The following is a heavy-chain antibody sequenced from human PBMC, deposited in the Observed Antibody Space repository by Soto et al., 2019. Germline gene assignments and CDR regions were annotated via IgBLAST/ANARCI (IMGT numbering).Heavy chain of an antibody. CDR1: GGTFSSYA. Sequence: GASVKVSCNASGGTFSSYAISWVRQAPGQGLEWMGGIIPIFGTANYAQKFQGRVTITADESTSTAYMELSSLRSEDTAVYYCAVDCTSGPLVGYYYYGMDVRDQVTTLTVSS. J-gene: IGHJ6*02. D-gene: IGHD2-8*01. CDR3: AVDCTSGPLVGYYYYGMDV. CDR2: IIPIFGTA. V-gene: IGHV1-69*13.